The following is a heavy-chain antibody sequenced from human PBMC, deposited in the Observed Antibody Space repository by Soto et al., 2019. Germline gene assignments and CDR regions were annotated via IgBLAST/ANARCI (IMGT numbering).Heavy chain of an antibody. Sequence: SETLSLTCTVSGGSISTYYLSWIRQPPGGTLEWIGYIYASGATTYNPSLESRVTMSVDMPNNEFSLELTSLTAADTAVYYCARSHSFDGSIYHYYFDFWGQGTLVTVPS. CDR3: ARSHSFDGSIYHYYFDF. D-gene: IGHD3-10*01. CDR1: GGSISTYY. CDR2: IYASGAT. J-gene: IGHJ4*02. V-gene: IGHV4-59*01.